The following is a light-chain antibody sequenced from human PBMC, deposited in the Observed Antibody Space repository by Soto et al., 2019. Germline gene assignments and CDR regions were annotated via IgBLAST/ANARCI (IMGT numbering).Light chain of an antibody. J-gene: IGLJ1*01. Sequence: QSALTQPASVSGSPGQSITISCTGTSSDVGNYNYVSWYQQHPDRPPKLMIYEVSNRPSGVSNRFSGSKSGNTASLTIFGLQAEDEADYYCGSYTTTNTYVFGTGTKVTVL. V-gene: IGLV2-14*01. CDR2: EVS. CDR3: GSYTTTNTYV. CDR1: SSDVGNYNY.